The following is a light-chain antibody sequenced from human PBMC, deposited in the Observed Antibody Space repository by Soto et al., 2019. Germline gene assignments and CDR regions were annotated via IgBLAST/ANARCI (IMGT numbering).Light chain of an antibody. CDR1: QSVRRN. CDR2: GAS. V-gene: IGKV3-15*01. CDR3: QQHADWPLT. J-gene: IGKJ4*01. Sequence: EIVMTQSPVTLSVSPGERATLSCRASQSVRRNLAWYQQKPGQAPRLLISGASTRATGIPARFSGSGSGTEFNLTITSLQSEDFAVYYCQQHADWPLTFGGGTKVEIK.